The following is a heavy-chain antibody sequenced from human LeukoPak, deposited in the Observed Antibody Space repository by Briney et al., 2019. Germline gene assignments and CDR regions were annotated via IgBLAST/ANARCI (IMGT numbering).Heavy chain of an antibody. CDR2: MHYSGST. J-gene: IGHJ4*02. D-gene: IGHD1-26*01. CDR1: GGSISSYY. CDR3: ARRSNIVGATFYFDY. Sequence: SETLSLTCSVSGGSISSYYWSWIRQPPGKGLEWIGYMHYSGSTNYNPSLKSRVTISLDTSKNQFSLKLSSVTAADTAVYYCARRSNIVGATFYFDYWGQGTLVTVSS. V-gene: IGHV4-59*01.